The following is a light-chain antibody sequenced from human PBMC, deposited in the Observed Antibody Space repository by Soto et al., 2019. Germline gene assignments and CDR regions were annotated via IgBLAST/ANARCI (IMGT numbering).Light chain of an antibody. V-gene: IGLV2-11*01. Sequence: QSALTQPRSVSGSPGQSVTISCTGTSSDIGNYNYVSWYQQYPGKAPKLIIYDVSKRPSTIASRFSGSKSGNTASLTISGLRAEDEANYHCCSYAGNRIFIFGGGTKLTVL. CDR3: CSYAGNRIFI. CDR2: DVS. J-gene: IGLJ2*01. CDR1: SSDIGNYNY.